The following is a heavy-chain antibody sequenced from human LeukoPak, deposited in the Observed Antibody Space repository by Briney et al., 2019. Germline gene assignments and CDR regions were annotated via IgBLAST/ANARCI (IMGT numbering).Heavy chain of an antibody. D-gene: IGHD6-19*01. CDR2: INANSGTI. CDR3: AKPISGGLAVTADWFDP. J-gene: IGHJ5*01. Sequence: GGSLNLSCEASGFAFSLFAMSWLREPPGKALEWVSTINANSGTISYAASVRCRLTISRDNSKNTVSLPLNSLRAEDTAVYYCAKPISGGLAVTADWFDPWGQGTLVVVSS. V-gene: IGHV3-23*01. CDR1: GFAFSLFA.